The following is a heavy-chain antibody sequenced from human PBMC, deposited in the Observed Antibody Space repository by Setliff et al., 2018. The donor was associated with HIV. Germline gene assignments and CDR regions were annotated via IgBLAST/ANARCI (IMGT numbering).Heavy chain of an antibody. CDR3: ARDRGYCGGNSCYKDY. V-gene: IGHV3-11*01. Sequence: PGGSLRLSCAASGFTLSGYYMSWIRQAPGKGLEWLSYISSSGNYLYYADSVKGRFTISRDNAKNLLYLQMNSLRAEDTAVYYCARDRGYCGGNSCYKDYWGQGTLVTVSS. CDR2: ISSSGNYL. D-gene: IGHD2-15*01. J-gene: IGHJ4*02. CDR1: GFTLSGYY.